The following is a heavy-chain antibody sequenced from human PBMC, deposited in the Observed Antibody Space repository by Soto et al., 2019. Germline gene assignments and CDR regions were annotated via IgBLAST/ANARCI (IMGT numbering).Heavy chain of an antibody. Sequence: GESLKISCKGSGYTFFNYWITWVRQMPGKGLEWMGSIYPGDSDTRYSPSFQGQVTISAYKSISTAYLHWRSLKTSDTAIYYWARRIGMATAEDNWFDPWGQGTLVTVSS. D-gene: IGHD2-21*02. V-gene: IGHV5-51*01. J-gene: IGHJ5*02. CDR1: GYTFFNYW. CDR2: IYPGDSDT. CDR3: ARRIGMATAEDNWFDP.